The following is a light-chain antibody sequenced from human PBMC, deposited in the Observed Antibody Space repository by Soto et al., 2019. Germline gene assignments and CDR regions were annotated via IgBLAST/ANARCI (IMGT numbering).Light chain of an antibody. Sequence: QSVMTQPPSVSAAPGQKVTISCSGSSSNIGGNSVSWYQQLPGTAPKLLIYDDNKRPSGIPDLFSGPKSGTSATLGITGFQTGDEADYYCGSWDSSLSAYVFGTGTKVTVL. CDR1: SSNIGGNS. J-gene: IGLJ1*01. CDR2: DDN. V-gene: IGLV1-51*01. CDR3: GSWDSSLSAYV.